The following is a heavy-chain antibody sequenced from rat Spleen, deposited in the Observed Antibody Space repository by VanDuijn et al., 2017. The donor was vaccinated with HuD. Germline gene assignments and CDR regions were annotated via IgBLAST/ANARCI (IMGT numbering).Heavy chain of an antibody. CDR1: GFTFNNYW. D-gene: IGHD1-2*01. CDR3: TRDRYYYSSSGYFDY. CDR2: ITNTGSNT. Sequence: EVQLVESGGGLVQPGRSLKLSCVASGFTFNNYWMTWIRQAPGKGLEWVASITNTGSNTYYPDSVKGRFTISRDNAKSTLYLQMNSLRSEDTATYYCTRDRYYYSSSGYFDYWGQGVMVTVSS. V-gene: IGHV5-31*01. J-gene: IGHJ2*01.